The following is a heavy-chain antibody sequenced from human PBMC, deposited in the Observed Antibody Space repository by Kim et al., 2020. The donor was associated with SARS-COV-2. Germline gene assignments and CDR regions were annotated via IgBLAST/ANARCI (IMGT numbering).Heavy chain of an antibody. Sequence: YSPSFQGQVTISADKSISTAYLQWSSLKASDTAMYYCARHIAAAGYFDYWGQGTLVTVSS. V-gene: IGHV5-51*01. CDR3: ARHIAAAGYFDY. J-gene: IGHJ4*02. D-gene: IGHD6-13*01.